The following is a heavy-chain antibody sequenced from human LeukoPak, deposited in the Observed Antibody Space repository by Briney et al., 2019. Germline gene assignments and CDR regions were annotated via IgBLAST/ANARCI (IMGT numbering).Heavy chain of an antibody. Sequence: GGSLRLSCAASGFTFSNAWMSWVRQAPGKGLEWVGRIKSKTEGGTTDYAAPVKGRFTMSRDDSKNTLYLQMNSLKTEDTAVYYCTTQADCSSTSCYGMDVWGQGTTVTVSS. J-gene: IGHJ6*02. D-gene: IGHD2-2*01. CDR3: TTQADCSSTSCYGMDV. CDR2: IKSKTEGGTT. V-gene: IGHV3-15*01. CDR1: GFTFSNAW.